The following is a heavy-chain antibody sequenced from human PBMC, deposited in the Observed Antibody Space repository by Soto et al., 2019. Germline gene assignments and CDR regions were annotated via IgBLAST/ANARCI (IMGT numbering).Heavy chain of an antibody. V-gene: IGHV3-15*01. D-gene: IGHD5-18*01. CDR2: IKSKTDGGTT. CDR1: GFTFSNAW. Sequence: GGSLRLSCAASGFTFSNAWMSWVRQAPGKGLEWVGRIKSKTDGGTTDYAAPVKGRFTISRDDSKNTLYLQMNSLKTEDTAVYYCTTADTAMLYYYGMDVWGQGTTVTVSS. CDR3: TTADTAMLYYYGMDV. J-gene: IGHJ6*02.